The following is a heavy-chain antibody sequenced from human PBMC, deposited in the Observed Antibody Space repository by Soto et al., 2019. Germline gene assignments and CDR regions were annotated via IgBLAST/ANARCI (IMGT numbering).Heavy chain of an antibody. D-gene: IGHD3-10*01. CDR2: VIPILAMS. CDR3: ATNYGSGSTHFDY. CDR1: GGTFSSYT. J-gene: IGHJ4*02. V-gene: IGHV1-69*02. Sequence: QVKLVQSGAEVRKPGSSVKVSCTASGGTFSSYTINWVRQAPGQGPEWMGRVIPILAMSNYAQKFQGRVTITAHQSTSTAYMYLSSLRSEDTALYYCATNYGSGSTHFDYWGQGTLVTVSS.